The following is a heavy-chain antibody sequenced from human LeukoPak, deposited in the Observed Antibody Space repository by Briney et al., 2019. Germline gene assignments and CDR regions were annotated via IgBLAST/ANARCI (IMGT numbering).Heavy chain of an antibody. D-gene: IGHD1-14*01. CDR1: GGSVSGGNYY. J-gene: IGHJ4*02. Sequence: PSGTLSLTCTVSGGSVSGGNYYCSWTRQSPGKGLEWIGYIHYSGSTVYSPSLKSRVTMSIDTSKNQFSLNLSSVTAADTAVYYCARTGSTGGYWGQGTLVTVSS. CDR2: IHYSGST. CDR3: ARTGSTGGY. V-gene: IGHV4-61*01.